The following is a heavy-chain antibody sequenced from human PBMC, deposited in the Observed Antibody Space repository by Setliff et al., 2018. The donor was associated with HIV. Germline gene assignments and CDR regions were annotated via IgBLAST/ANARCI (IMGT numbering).Heavy chain of an antibody. CDR1: GDTFSNYA. CDR3: ARPQWELGVDYYGMDV. CDR2: IIPSFGTA. Sequence: ASVKVSCKASGDTFSNYALSWVRQAPGQGLEWMGGIIPSFGTASYAQKFRGRVTITADKSTSTAYMELSSLISEDTAVYYCARPQWELGVDYYGMDVWGQGTTVTVSS. V-gene: IGHV1-69*06. D-gene: IGHD1-26*01. J-gene: IGHJ6*02.